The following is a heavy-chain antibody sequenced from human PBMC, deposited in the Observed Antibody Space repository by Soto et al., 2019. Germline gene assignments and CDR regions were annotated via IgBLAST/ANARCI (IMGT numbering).Heavy chain of an antibody. Sequence: QVQLVQSGAEVKEPGSSVKVSCKASADTFSNYALSWVRQAPGQGLEWMGGIIPIFGRADYAQKFQGRVTITADKSTSTVYMDLRRLRSDDTAVYYCAVLVTTPPAAYWGQGTLVTVSS. CDR1: ADTFSNYA. J-gene: IGHJ4*02. D-gene: IGHD5-12*01. V-gene: IGHV1-69*06. CDR2: IIPIFGRA. CDR3: AVLVTTPPAAY.